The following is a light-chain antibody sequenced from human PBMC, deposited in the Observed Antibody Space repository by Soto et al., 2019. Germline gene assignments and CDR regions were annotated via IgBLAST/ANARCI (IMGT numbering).Light chain of an antibody. J-gene: IGKJ1*01. V-gene: IGKV3-20*01. CDR2: GAS. CDR3: QHSVNSPRT. Sequence: EIVLTQSPGTLSLSPGERATLSCRASQSIYSNYLAWYQQKPGQAPRLLIYGASTRIAGVPDRFSGSGSGTDFTLTISRLEPEDFAVYYCQHSVNSPRTFGQGTKVEFK. CDR1: QSIYSNY.